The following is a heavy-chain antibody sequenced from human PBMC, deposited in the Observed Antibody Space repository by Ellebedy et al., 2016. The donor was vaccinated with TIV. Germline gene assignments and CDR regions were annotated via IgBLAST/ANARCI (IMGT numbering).Heavy chain of an antibody. J-gene: IGHJ4*02. CDR3: ARDWSFDC. CDR2: IYSGGST. D-gene: IGHD3-3*01. Sequence: GGSLRLSCEASGFTVSSIYMNWVRQGPGKGLEWVSVIYSGGSTYYTDSVKGRCTISRDNSKNTLYLHLNSLRAEDTAVYYCARDWSFDCWGQGTLVTVSS. V-gene: IGHV3-53*01. CDR1: GFTVSSIY.